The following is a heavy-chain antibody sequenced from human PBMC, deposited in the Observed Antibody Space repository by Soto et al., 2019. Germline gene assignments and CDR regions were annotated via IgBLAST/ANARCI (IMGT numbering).Heavy chain of an antibody. D-gene: IGHD3-16*02. Sequence: TQTLSLTGASSGDSVSRNSAAWNWIRQSPSRGLEWLGRTYYRSKWYNDYAVSVKSRITINPDTSKNQFSLQLNSVTPEDTAVYYCATFYPSDVWGQGTTVTVSS. J-gene: IGHJ6*02. CDR2: TYYRSKWYN. CDR3: ATFYPSDV. CDR1: GDSVSRNSAA. V-gene: IGHV6-1*01.